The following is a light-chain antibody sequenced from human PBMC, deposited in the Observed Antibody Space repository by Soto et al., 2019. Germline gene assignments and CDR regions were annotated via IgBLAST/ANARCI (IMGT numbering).Light chain of an antibody. Sequence: DIQMTQSPSTLSASVGDRVTITCRASQSISSWLAWFQQKPGKAPKLLIYKPSNLDSGVQARFSVSGSGTEFTLTISALHPDDSAADYCQQYRRYWWTFGQTKKVES. J-gene: IGKJ1*01. V-gene: IGKV1-5*03. CDR1: QSISSW. CDR3: QQYRRYWWT. CDR2: KPS.